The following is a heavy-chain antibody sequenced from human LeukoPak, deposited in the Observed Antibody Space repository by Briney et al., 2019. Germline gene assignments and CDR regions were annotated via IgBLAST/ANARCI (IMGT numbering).Heavy chain of an antibody. J-gene: IGHJ4*02. CDR2: INHSGST. V-gene: IGHV4-34*01. CDR3: ARGGFYRGGDCYVDY. CDR1: GGSFSPYY. D-gene: IGHD2-21*02. Sequence: SETLSLTCAVYGGSFSPYYWSWIRQPPGKGLEWIGEINHSGSTNYNPSLKSRVTISVDTSKNQFSLRLSSVTAADTAVYYCARGGFYRGGDCYVDYWGQGTLVTVSS.